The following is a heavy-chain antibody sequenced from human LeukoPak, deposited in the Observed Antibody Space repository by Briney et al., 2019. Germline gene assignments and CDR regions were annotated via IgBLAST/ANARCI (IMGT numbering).Heavy chain of an antibody. CDR1: GYTFTRHW. Sequence: GESLKISCKGSGYTFTRHWIGWVRQMPGKGLEWMGIIYPGDSDTRYSPSFQGQVTISADKSISTAYLQWSSLKASDTAMYYCARQGSSGFHPSYGMDVWGQGTTVTVSS. CDR3: ARQGSSGFHPSYGMDV. CDR2: IYPGDSDT. V-gene: IGHV5-51*01. D-gene: IGHD3-22*01. J-gene: IGHJ6*02.